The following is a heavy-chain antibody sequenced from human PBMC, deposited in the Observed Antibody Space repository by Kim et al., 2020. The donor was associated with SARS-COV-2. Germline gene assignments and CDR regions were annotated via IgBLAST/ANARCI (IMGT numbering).Heavy chain of an antibody. CDR3: ARDPDVRVAYYFDY. V-gene: IGHV3-33*01. D-gene: IGHD2-15*01. Sequence: GGSLILSCAASGFTFSSYGIHWVRQAPGKGLEWVAVIWYDGSNKYYADSVKGRFTISRDNSKNTLYLQMNSLRAEDTAVYYCARDPDVRVAYYFDYWGQGTLVTVSS. CDR2: IWYDGSNK. J-gene: IGHJ4*02. CDR1: GFTFSSYG.